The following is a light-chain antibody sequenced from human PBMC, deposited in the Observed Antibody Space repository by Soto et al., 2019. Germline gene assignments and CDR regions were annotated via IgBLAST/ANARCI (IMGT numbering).Light chain of an antibody. Sequence: DIQMTQSPSSLSASVGDRVTITCRASQSISSYLNWYQLKPGKAPKLLIYAASSFQSGVPSRFSGSGSGTDFTLTITSLQPEDFATYYCQQSYSTPWTFGQGTKVEIK. V-gene: IGKV1-39*01. CDR3: QQSYSTPWT. J-gene: IGKJ1*01. CDR2: AAS. CDR1: QSISSY.